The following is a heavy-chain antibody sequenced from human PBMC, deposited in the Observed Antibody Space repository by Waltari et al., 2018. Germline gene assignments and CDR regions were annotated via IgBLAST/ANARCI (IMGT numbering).Heavy chain of an antibody. Sequence: QVQLQESGPGLVKPSQTLSLTCTVSGGSISSGDYYLSWIRQPPGKGLEWIVYIYYSGSTYYNPSLKSRVTISVDTSKNQFSLKLSSVTAADTAVYYCARVVLRFLEWSFDYWGQGTLVTVSS. CDR3: ARVVLRFLEWSFDY. J-gene: IGHJ4*02. CDR2: IYYSGST. D-gene: IGHD3-3*01. CDR1: GGSISSGDYY. V-gene: IGHV4-30-4*08.